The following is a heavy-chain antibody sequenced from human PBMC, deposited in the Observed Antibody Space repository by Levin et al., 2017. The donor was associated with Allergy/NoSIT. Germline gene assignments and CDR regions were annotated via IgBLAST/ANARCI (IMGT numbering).Heavy chain of an antibody. J-gene: IGHJ4*02. Sequence: ASVKVSCKASGYTFTGYYMHWVRQAPGQGLEWMGWINPNSGGTNYAQKFQGRVTMTRDTSISTAYMELSRLRSDDTAVYYCARDLGIRDPTFDYWGQGTLVTVSS. CDR1: GYTFTGYY. V-gene: IGHV1-2*02. CDR2: INPNSGGT. D-gene: IGHD7-27*01. CDR3: ARDLGIRDPTFDY.